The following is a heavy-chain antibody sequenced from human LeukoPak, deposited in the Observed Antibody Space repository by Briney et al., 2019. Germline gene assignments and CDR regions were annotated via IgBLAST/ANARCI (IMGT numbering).Heavy chain of an antibody. Sequence: QPGGSLRLSCAASGFTFSSYEMNWVRQAPGKGLEWVSYISSSGSTIYYADSVKGRFTISRDNAKNSLYLQMNSLRAEDTAVYYCVRDWAMVSNWGQGTLVTVSS. V-gene: IGHV3-48*03. CDR3: VRDWAMVSN. J-gene: IGHJ4*02. CDR1: GFTFSSYE. CDR2: ISSSGSTI. D-gene: IGHD5-18*01.